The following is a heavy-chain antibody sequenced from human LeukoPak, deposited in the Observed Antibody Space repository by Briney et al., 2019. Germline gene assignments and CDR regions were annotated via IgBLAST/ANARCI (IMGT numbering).Heavy chain of an antibody. D-gene: IGHD6-13*01. J-gene: IGHJ6*02. V-gene: IGHV1-69*04. CDR2: IIPIRNAV. CDR1: GGTLTSHG. CDR3: ATDRAEQQGVQLYYYFGMDV. Sequence: SVKVSCKASGGTLTSHGISWVRQAPGQGLEWMARIIPIRNAVNYAQKFQGRLTITAETSTSTAYMDLSSLRSEDTALYYCATDRAEQQGVQLYYYFGMDVWGQGTTVTVSS.